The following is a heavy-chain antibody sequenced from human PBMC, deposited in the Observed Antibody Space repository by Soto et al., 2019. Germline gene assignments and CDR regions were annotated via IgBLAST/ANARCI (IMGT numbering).Heavy chain of an antibody. D-gene: IGHD6-19*01. J-gene: IGHJ4*02. V-gene: IGHV4-4*07. CDR2: IYTSGST. Sequence: QVQLQESGPGLVKPSETLSLTCTVSGGSISSYYWSWIRQPAGKGLEWIGRIYTSGSTNYNPSLKSRVTMSVDTSENQFSLKLSSVTAADTAVYYCARVYSSGWYWWIDYWGQGTLVTVSS. CDR3: ARVYSSGWYWWIDY. CDR1: GGSISSYY.